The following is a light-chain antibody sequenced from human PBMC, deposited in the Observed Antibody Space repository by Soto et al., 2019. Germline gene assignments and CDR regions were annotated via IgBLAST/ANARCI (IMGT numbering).Light chain of an antibody. CDR3: QQYYSYWT. CDR2: DAS. CDR1: QTISNW. Sequence: DIQMTQSPSTLSASVGDRFTITCRASQTISNWLAWYQQKPGKAPKLLIYDASSLEGGVPSRFSGSGSGTESTLTLSSLQPDDFLTYYCQQYYSYWTFGQGTKVEIQ. V-gene: IGKV1-5*01. J-gene: IGKJ1*01.